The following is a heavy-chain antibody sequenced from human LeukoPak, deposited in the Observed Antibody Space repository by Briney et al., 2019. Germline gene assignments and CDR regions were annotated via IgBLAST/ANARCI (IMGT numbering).Heavy chain of an antibody. CDR1: GYTFTSYG. Sequence: GASVKVSCKASGYTFTSYGISWVRQAPGQGLEWMGWISAYNGNTYYAQKLQGRVTMTTDTSTSTAYMELRSLRSDDTAVYYCARDLRRDTSGWSSQAVLDYWGQGTLVTVSS. CDR3: ARDLRRDTSGWSSQAVLDY. V-gene: IGHV1-18*01. J-gene: IGHJ4*02. CDR2: ISAYNGNT. D-gene: IGHD6-19*01.